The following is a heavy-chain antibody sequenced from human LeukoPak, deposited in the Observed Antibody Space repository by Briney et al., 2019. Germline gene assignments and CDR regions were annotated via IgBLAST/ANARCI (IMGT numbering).Heavy chain of an antibody. J-gene: IGHJ4*02. D-gene: IGHD6-25*01. V-gene: IGHV1-69*13. CDR2: IIPIFGTA. Sequence: GASVKVSCKAAGGTFSSYAISWVRQTPGQGLEWMGGIIPIFGTANYAQKFQGRVTITADESTSTAYMELSSLRSEDTAVYYCASLDRGSEDYWGQGTLVTVSS. CDR1: GGTFSSYA. CDR3: ASLDRGSEDY.